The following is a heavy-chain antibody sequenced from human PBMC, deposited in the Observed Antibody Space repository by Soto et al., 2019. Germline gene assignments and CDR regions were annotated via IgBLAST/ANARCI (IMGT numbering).Heavy chain of an antibody. CDR3: ATGLRGGGNHAEYFQH. CDR2: ISAYNGNT. Sequence: GASVKVSCKASGYTFTSYGISWVRQAPGQGLEWMGWISAYNGNTNYAQKFQGRVTMTEDTSTDTAYMELSSLRSEDTAVYYCATGLRGGGNHAEYFQHWGQGTLVTVSS. J-gene: IGHJ1*01. CDR1: GYTFTSYG. V-gene: IGHV1-18*01. D-gene: IGHD2-15*01.